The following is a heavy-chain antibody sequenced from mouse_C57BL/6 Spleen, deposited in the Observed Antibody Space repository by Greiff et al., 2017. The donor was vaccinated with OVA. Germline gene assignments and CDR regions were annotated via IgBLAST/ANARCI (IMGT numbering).Heavy chain of an antibody. V-gene: IGHV5-4*01. CDR3: ARESNWDVSAWFAY. J-gene: IGHJ3*01. Sequence: EVNVVESGGGLVKPGGSLKLSCAASGFTFSSYAMSWVRQTPEKRLEWVATISDGGSYTYYPDNVKGRFTISRDNAKNNLYLQMNHLKSEDTAMYYCARESNWDVSAWFAYWGQGTLVTVSA. CDR1: GFTFSSYA. D-gene: IGHD4-1*01. CDR2: ISDGGSYT.